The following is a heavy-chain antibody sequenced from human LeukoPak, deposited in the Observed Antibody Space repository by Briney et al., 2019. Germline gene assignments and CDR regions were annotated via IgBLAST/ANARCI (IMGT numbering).Heavy chain of an antibody. V-gene: IGHV5-51*01. CDR2: IYPGDSDT. D-gene: IGHD3-22*01. CDR3: AILSYYYDSSGYPALDY. Sequence: GESLKICCKGSGYSVTSYWIGWVRQMPGKGLERMGIIYPGDSDTRYSPSFQGQVTISADKSISTAYLQWSSLKASDTDMYYCAILSYYYDSSGYPALDYWGQGTLVTVSS. J-gene: IGHJ4*02. CDR1: GYSVTSYW.